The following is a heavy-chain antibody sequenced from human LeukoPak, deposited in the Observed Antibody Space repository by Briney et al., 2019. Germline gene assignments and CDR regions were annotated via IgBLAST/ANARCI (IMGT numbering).Heavy chain of an antibody. Sequence: SETLSLTCTVSGGSISSYYWSWIRQPPGKGLEWIGYIYYSGSTNYNPSLKSRVTISVDTSKNQFSLKLSSVTAADTAVYYCARYHLPSRIAAAGTGFDPWGQGTPVTVSS. CDR1: GGSISSYY. V-gene: IGHV4-59*01. J-gene: IGHJ5*02. CDR3: ARYHLPSRIAAAGTGFDP. CDR2: IYYSGST. D-gene: IGHD6-13*01.